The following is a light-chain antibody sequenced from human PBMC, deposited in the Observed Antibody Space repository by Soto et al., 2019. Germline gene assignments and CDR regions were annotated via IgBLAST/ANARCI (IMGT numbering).Light chain of an antibody. J-gene: IGLJ2*01. CDR1: NIGSKS. V-gene: IGLV3-21*02. Sequence: SYELTQPPSVSVAPGQTARITCGGNNIGSKSVHWYQQKPGQAPVLVVYDDSDRPSGIPARFSGSNSGNTATLTISRVEAGDEADYYCQVWDSSSDHHVVFGGGTQLTVL. CDR3: QVWDSSSDHHVV. CDR2: DDS.